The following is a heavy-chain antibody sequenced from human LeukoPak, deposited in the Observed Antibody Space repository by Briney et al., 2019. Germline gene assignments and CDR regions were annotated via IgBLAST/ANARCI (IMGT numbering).Heavy chain of an antibody. D-gene: IGHD2-15*01. CDR3: ARSKGDCSGGSCCPYNWFDP. CDR1: GYTFTGYY. V-gene: IGHV1-2*02. CDR2: INPNSGGT. Sequence: ASVKVSCKASGYTFTGYYMHWVRQAPGQGLEWMGWINPNSGGTNYAQKFQGRVTMTRDTSISTAYMELSRLRSDDTAVYYCARSKGDCSGGSCCPYNWFDPWGQGTLVTVSS. J-gene: IGHJ5*02.